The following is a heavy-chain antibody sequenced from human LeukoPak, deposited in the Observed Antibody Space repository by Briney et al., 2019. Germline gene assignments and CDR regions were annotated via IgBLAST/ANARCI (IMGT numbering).Heavy chain of an antibody. D-gene: IGHD6-19*01. J-gene: IGHJ3*02. Sequence: PSETLSLTCTVSGGSISSGDYYWSWIRQPPGKGLEWIGYIYYSGSTYYNPSLKSRVTISVDRSKNQFSLKLSSVTAADTAVYYCARDRIADYSSGWDAFDIWGQGTMVTVSS. CDR1: GGSISSGDYY. V-gene: IGHV4-30-4*01. CDR3: ARDRIADYSSGWDAFDI. CDR2: IYYSGST.